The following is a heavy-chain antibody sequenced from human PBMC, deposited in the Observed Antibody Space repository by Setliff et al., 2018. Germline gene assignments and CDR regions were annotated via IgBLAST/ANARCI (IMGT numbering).Heavy chain of an antibody. CDR3: ARESATIGEFPLYYFDK. CDR1: GGSISSGGFY. J-gene: IGHJ4*02. D-gene: IGHD3-10*01. Sequence: SETLSLTCSVSGGSISSGGFYWSWIRQSAGRGLEWIGHFHTGGATDYNLSLKSRVTISLDSSRNQFSLRLSSVTAADAAVYFCARESATIGEFPLYYFDKWGQGIQVTSPQ. V-gene: IGHV4-61*09. CDR2: FHTGGAT.